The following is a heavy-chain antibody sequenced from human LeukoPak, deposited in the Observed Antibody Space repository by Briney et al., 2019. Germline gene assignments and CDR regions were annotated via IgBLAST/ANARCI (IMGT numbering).Heavy chain of an antibody. V-gene: IGHV4-59*01. CDR2: IYYSWST. D-gene: IGHD3-22*01. J-gene: IGHJ4*02. CDR3: ARSIAVVTLYYFDY. CDR1: GGTISSYH. Sequence: SGTLSLTFTVSGGTISSYHWNWIRQPPCKGLEGMGYIYYSWSTNYNPSRKSRVTISVDTSKTKFSLKLSSVTAADTAVYCCARSIAVVTLYYFDYWGQGSLVTASS.